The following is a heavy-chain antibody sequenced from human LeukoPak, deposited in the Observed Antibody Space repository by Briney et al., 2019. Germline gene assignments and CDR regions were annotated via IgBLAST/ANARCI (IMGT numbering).Heavy chain of an antibody. CDR3: ARGTPDGYNINWFDP. CDR1: GGTFSSYA. V-gene: IGHV1-69*13. Sequence: SVRVSCKASGGTFSSYAISWVRQAPGQGLEWMGGIIPIFGTANYAQKFQGRVTITADESTSTAYMELSSLRSEDTAVYYCARGTPDGYNINWFDPWGQGTLVTVSS. CDR2: IIPIFGTA. J-gene: IGHJ5*02. D-gene: IGHD5-24*01.